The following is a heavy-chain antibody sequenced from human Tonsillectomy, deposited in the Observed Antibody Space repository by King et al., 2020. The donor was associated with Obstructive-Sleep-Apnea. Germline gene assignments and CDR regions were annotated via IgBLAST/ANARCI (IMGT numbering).Heavy chain of an antibody. V-gene: IGHV4-39*07. CDR3: AREIVVVVATPEYFQH. J-gene: IGHJ1*01. D-gene: IGHD2-15*01. CDR1: GGSISSSSYY. CDR2: IYYSGST. Sequence: QLQESGPGLVKPSETLSLTCTVSGGSISSSSYYWGWIRQPPGKGLEWIGSIYYSGSTYYNPSLKSRVTISVDTSNNQFSLRLRSVTAADTAVYYCAREIVVVVATPEYFQHWGQGTLVTVSS.